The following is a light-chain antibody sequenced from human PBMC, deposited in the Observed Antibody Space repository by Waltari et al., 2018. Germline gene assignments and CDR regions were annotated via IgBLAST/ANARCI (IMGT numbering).Light chain of an antibody. Sequence: EIVLTQSPDFLSVTPKQKVTIPCRASQSVGSTLHWYQQKAHQSPKLLIKYASHSMPGVPSRFSGSGSGTDFTLTISSLEVEDAAAYYCHQSRSFPVTLGGGTEVEI. V-gene: IGKV6D-21*02. CDR1: QSVGST. CDR3: HQSRSFPVT. CDR2: YAS. J-gene: IGKJ4*01.